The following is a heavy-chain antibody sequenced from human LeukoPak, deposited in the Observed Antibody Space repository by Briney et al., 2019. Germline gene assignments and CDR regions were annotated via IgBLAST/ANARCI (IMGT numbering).Heavy chain of an antibody. V-gene: IGHV1-8*03. Sequence: ASVKVSCKASGYTFTSYYMHWVRQAPGQGLEWMGWMNPNSGNTGYAQKFRGRVTITRNTSISTAYMELSSLRSEDTAVYYCARWASYGDYDGDDLGYYYYYMDVWGKGTTVTVSS. CDR1: GYTFTSYY. D-gene: IGHD4-17*01. J-gene: IGHJ6*03. CDR2: MNPNSGNT. CDR3: ARWASYGDYDGDDLGYYYYYMDV.